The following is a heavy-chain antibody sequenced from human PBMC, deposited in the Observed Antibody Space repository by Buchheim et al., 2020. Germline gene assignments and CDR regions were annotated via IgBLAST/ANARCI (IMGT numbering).Heavy chain of an antibody. CDR3: ARGDVVVVPAAANRARPFDP. CDR1: GFTFSSYW. Sequence: EVQVVESGGGLVQPGGSLRLSCAASGFTFSSYWMHWVRQAPGKGLVWVSRINSDGSSTTYADSVKGRFTISRDNAKNTLYPQMNSLRAEDTAVYYCARGDVVVVPAAANRARPFDPWGQGTL. V-gene: IGHV3-74*01. D-gene: IGHD2-2*01. J-gene: IGHJ5*02. CDR2: INSDGSST.